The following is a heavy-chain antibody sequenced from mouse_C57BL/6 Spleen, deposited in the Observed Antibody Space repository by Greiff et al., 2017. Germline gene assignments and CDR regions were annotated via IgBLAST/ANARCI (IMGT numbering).Heavy chain of an antibody. CDR3: ARSLLLRTGHYYAMDY. J-gene: IGHJ4*01. CDR2: IDPNSGGT. D-gene: IGHD1-1*01. V-gene: IGHV1-72*01. Sequence: QVQLKQSGAELVKPGASVKLSCKASGYTFTSYWMHWVKQRPGRGLEWIGRIDPNSGGTKYNEKFKSKATLTVDKPSSTAYMQLSSLTSEDSAVYYCARSLLLRTGHYYAMDYWGQGTSVTVSS. CDR1: GYTFTSYW.